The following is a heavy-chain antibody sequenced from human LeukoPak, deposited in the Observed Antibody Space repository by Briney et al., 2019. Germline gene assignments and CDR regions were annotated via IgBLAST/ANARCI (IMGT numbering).Heavy chain of an antibody. J-gene: IGHJ4*02. V-gene: IGHV4-39*01. D-gene: IGHD3-22*01. Sequence: PSETLSLTCTVSGGSISSSSYSWGWIRQPPGRGLEWIGSIYYSGSTYYNPSLKSRVTISVDTSKNQISLKLSSVTAADTAVYYCARLRITMIVVVIVNYFDYWGQGTLVTVSS. CDR2: IYYSGST. CDR3: ARLRITMIVVVIVNYFDY. CDR1: GGSISSSSYS.